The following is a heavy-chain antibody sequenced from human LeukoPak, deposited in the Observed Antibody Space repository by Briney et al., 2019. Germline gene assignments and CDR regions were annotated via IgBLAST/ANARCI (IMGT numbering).Heavy chain of an antibody. CDR3: ARDGGWLQPLGYSDY. D-gene: IGHD5-24*01. CDR1: GFTFSSYA. CDR2: ISGSGGST. V-gene: IGHV3-23*01. Sequence: PGGSLRLSCAASGFTFSSYAMSWVRQAPGKGLEWVSAISGSGGSTYYADSVKGRFTVSRDNSKNTLYLQMNSLRAEDTAVYYCARDGGWLQPLGYSDYWGQGTLVTVSS. J-gene: IGHJ4*02.